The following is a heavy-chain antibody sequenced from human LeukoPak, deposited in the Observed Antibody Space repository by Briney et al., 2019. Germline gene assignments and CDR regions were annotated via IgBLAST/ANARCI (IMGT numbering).Heavy chain of an antibody. CDR3: ARFGRTVAGASVYYYYMDV. V-gene: IGHV1-8*01. CDR2: MNPNSGNT. D-gene: IGHD6-19*01. CDR1: GYTFTIYD. Sequence: ASVTVSCTASGYTFTIYDINWVRQATGQGLEWMGWMNPNSGNTGYARKFQGRVSMTRNTSISTAYMELSSLRSEDTAVYYCARFGRTVAGASVYYYYMDVWGKGTTVTVSS. J-gene: IGHJ6*03.